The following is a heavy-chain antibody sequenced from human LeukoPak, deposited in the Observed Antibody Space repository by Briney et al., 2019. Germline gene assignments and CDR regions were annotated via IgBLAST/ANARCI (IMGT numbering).Heavy chain of an antibody. CDR3: ARDQSPYY. Sequence: GGSLRLSCAASGFTFSRYWMSWVRQAPGKGLEWVANIKQDGSEKYYVDSVKGRFTISRDNAKNSLHLQMNSLRAEDTAVYYCARDQSPYYWGQGTLVTVSS. V-gene: IGHV3-7*01. J-gene: IGHJ4*02. CDR2: IKQDGSEK. CDR1: GFTFSRYW.